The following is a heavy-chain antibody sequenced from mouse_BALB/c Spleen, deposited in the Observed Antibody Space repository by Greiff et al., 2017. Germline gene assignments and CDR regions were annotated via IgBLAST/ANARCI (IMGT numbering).Heavy chain of an antibody. Sequence: VQRVESGPGLVAPSQSLSITCTVSGFSLTSYGVHWVRQPPGKGLEWLGVIWAGGSTNYNSALMSRLSISKDNSKSQVFLKMNSLQTDDTAMYYCAREDYGPWFAYWGQGTLVTVSA. CDR1: GFSLTSYG. J-gene: IGHJ3*01. V-gene: IGHV2-9*02. CDR2: IWAGGST. CDR3: AREDYGPWFAY. D-gene: IGHD1-2*01.